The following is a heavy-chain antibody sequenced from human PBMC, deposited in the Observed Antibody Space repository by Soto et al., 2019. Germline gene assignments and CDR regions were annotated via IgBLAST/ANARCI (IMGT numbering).Heavy chain of an antibody. D-gene: IGHD3-22*01. J-gene: IGHJ4*02. CDR3: ANSLVDSSGYYYFFDY. V-gene: IGHV3-23*01. Sequence: HPGGSLRLSCVASGFKFSAYAMTWLRQSPGQGLQWVSSISTSGNTTFYADSVKGRFTISRDNSKNTLYLQMNSLRAEDTAVYYCANSLVDSSGYYYFFDYWGQGTLVTVSS. CDR1: GFKFSAYA. CDR2: ISTSGNTT.